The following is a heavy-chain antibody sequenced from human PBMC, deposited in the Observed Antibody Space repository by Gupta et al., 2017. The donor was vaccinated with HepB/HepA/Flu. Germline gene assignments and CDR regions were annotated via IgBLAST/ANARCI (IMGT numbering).Heavy chain of an antibody. CDR1: GFTFSSVG. CDR3: ARDIAAAGKLDV. D-gene: IGHD6-13*01. Sequence: QVQLVESGGGVVKPGRSLRLSCAASGFTFSSVGMHWVRQAPGKGLEGVAVIWYDGSNKYYADSVKGRFTISRDNSKNTLYLQMNSLRAEDTAVYYCARDIAAAGKLDVWGKGTTVTVSS. CDR2: IWYDGSNK. J-gene: IGHJ6*04. V-gene: IGHV3-33*01.